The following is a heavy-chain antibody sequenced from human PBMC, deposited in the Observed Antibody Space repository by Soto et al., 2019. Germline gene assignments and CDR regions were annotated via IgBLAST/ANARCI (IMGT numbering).Heavy chain of an antibody. CDR1: GFTFTSSA. V-gene: IGHV1-58*02. J-gene: IGHJ6*02. D-gene: IGHD6-13*01. Sequence: SVKVSCKASGFTFTSSAMQWVRQARGQRLEWIGWIVVGSGNTNYAQKFQERVTITRDMSTSTAYMELSSLRSEDTAVYYCAAAEYSSSWYWKYYGMDVWGQGTTVTVSS. CDR3: AAAEYSSSWYWKYYGMDV. CDR2: IVVGSGNT.